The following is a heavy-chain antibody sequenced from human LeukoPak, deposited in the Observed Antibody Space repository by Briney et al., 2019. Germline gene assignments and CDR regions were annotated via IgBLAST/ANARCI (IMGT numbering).Heavy chain of an antibody. J-gene: IGHJ4*02. CDR1: GFTFSSSW. CDR2: IYPGDSDT. D-gene: IGHD2-8*02. V-gene: IGHV5-51*01. Sequence: PGGSLRLSCAASGFTFSSSWIGWVRQMPGKGLEWMGVIYPGDSDTKYSPSFRGQVTISADKSINTAFLQWNSLRASDTAMYYCARRGVNGYFEYWGQGTLVTVSS. CDR3: ARRGVNGYFEY.